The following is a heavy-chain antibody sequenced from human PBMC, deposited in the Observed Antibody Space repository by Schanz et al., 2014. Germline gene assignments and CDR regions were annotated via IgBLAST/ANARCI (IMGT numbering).Heavy chain of an antibody. CDR3: AREMGRRFFDYNYGMDV. V-gene: IGHV4-34*01. Sequence: QVQLQQWGAGVLKPSETLSLTCVVSGGSLSGHYWSWIRQSPGKGLEWIGETNPNEGIHHNPSLKSRVAISVDMSKNQFSLKMSSLTAADTATYYCAREMGRRFFDYNYGMDVWGQGTSVTVS. CDR1: GGSLSGHY. J-gene: IGHJ6*02. CDR2: TNPNEGI. D-gene: IGHD3-3*01.